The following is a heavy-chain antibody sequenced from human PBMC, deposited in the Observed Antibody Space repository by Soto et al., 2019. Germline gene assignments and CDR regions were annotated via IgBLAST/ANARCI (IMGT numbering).Heavy chain of an antibody. V-gene: IGHV1-2*04. D-gene: IGHD3-16*02. J-gene: IGHJ4*02. CDR1: GYTFTGYY. Sequence: ASVKVSCKASGYTFTGYYMHWVRQAPGQGLEWMGWINPNSGGTNYAQKFQGWVTMTRDTSISTAYMELSRLGSDDTAVYYCARDGSSGITFGGVIDTPYYFDYWGQGTLVTVSS. CDR2: INPNSGGT. CDR3: ARDGSSGITFGGVIDTPYYFDY.